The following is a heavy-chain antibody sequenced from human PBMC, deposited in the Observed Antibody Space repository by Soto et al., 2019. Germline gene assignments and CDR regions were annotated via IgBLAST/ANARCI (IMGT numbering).Heavy chain of an antibody. Sequence: GGSLRLSXAASGFTFSSYAMSWVRQAPGKGLEWVSAISGSGGSTYYADSVKGRFTISRDNSKNTLYLQMNSLRAEDTAVYYCAKALKLRYFDWLLFLDYWGQGTLVTVSS. J-gene: IGHJ4*02. D-gene: IGHD3-9*01. CDR2: ISGSGGST. V-gene: IGHV3-23*01. CDR1: GFTFSSYA. CDR3: AKALKLRYFDWLLFLDY.